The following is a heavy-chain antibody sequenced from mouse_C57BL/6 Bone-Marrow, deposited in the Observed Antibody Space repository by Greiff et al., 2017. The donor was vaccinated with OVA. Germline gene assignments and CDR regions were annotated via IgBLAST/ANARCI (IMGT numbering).Heavy chain of an antibody. CDR1: GYAFTNYL. CDR2: INPGSGGT. CDR3: ARRGGQDYCDY. J-gene: IGHJ2*01. Sequence: VQLQQSGAELVRPGTSVKVSCKASGYAFTNYLIEWVKQRPGQGLEWIGVINPGSGGTNYNEKFKGKATLTADKSSSTCSIQLSSLTSEDSAVYFCARRGGQDYCDYWGQGTTLTVSS. V-gene: IGHV1-54*01.